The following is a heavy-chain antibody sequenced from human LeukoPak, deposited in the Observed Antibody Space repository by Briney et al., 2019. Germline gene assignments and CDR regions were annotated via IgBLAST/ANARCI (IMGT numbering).Heavy chain of an antibody. CDR3: ARLVVVPAAIGSDYFDY. Sequence: PSETLSLTCTVSGGSISSSSYYWGWIRQPPGKGLEWIGSIYYSGSTYYNPSLKSRVTISVDTSKNQFSLKLSSVTAADTAVYYCARLVVVPAAIGSDYFDYWGQGTLVTVSS. CDR1: GGSISSSSYY. CDR2: IYYSGST. J-gene: IGHJ4*02. V-gene: IGHV4-39*01. D-gene: IGHD2-2*01.